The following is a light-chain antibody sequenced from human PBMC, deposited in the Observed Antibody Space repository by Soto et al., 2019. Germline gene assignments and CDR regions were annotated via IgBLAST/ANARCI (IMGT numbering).Light chain of an antibody. V-gene: IGKV3-15*01. J-gene: IGKJ5*01. CDR3: QQYTNWSPYT. CDR1: QSVSSN. CDR2: GAS. Sequence: EIVMTQSPATLSVSPGERATLSCRASQSVSSNLAWYQQKPGQAPRLLIYGASTRATGIPARFSGSGSGTEFTLSISSLLAEDFVVFYCQQYTNWSPYTFGQGTRLDIK.